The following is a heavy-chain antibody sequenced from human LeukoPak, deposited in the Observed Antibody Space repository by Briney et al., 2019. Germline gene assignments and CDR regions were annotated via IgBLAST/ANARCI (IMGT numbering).Heavy chain of an antibody. CDR2: IYSGGST. Sequence: GGSLRLSCAASGFTVSSNYMSWVRQAPGKGLEWVSVIYSGGSTNYADSVKGRFTISRDNSKNTLYLQMNSLRAEDTAVYYCARVGIVATMDYWGQGTLVTVSS. V-gene: IGHV3-53*01. CDR3: ARVGIVATMDY. D-gene: IGHD5-12*01. CDR1: GFTVSSNY. J-gene: IGHJ4*02.